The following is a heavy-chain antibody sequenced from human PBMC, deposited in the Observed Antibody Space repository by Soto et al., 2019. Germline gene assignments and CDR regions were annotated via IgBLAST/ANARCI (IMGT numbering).Heavy chain of an antibody. Sequence: ASVKVSCKASGYTFTSYAMHWVRQAPGQRLEWMGWINAGNGNTKYSQKFQGRFTISRDNSKNTLYLQMNSLRAEDTAVYYCAREGTPQGVPDAFDIWAQGTMVNVSS. CDR3: AREGTPQGVPDAFDI. J-gene: IGHJ3*02. CDR2: INAGNGNT. CDR1: GYTFTSYA. V-gene: IGHV1-3*01. D-gene: IGHD2-8*01.